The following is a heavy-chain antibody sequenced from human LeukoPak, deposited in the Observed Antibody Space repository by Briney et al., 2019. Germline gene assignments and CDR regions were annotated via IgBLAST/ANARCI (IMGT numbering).Heavy chain of an antibody. V-gene: IGHV1-69*04. CDR2: IIPILGIA. CDR3: ARGTPVVPFDY. CDR1: GGTFSSYA. Sequence: ASVKVSCKASGGTFSSYAISWVRQAPGQGLEWMGRIIPILGIANYAQKFQGRVTITADKSTSTAYMELSSLRSEDTAVYYCARGTPVVPFDYWGQGTLVTVSS. J-gene: IGHJ4*02. D-gene: IGHD6-6*01.